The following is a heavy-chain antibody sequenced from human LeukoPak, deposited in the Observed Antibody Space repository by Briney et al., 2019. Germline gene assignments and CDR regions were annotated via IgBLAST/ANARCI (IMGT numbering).Heavy chain of an antibody. CDR2: IIPILGIA. Sequence: GASVKVSCKASGGTFSSYAISWVRQAPGQGLEWMERIIPILGIANYAQKFQGRVTITADKSTSTAYMELSSLRSEDTAVYYCVGVVVAANYYFDYWGQGTLVTVSS. CDR1: GGTFSSYA. J-gene: IGHJ4*02. V-gene: IGHV1-69*04. D-gene: IGHD2-15*01. CDR3: VGVVVAANYYFDY.